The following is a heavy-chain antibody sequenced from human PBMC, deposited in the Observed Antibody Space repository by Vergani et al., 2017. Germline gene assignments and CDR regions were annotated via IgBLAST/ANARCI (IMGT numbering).Heavy chain of an antibody. Sequence: VHLVESGGGVVQPGRSLRLSCVVSGFTSSYYGMHWVRQAPGKGLEWVSTISSDGGSTYYADSVKGRFTISRDNSKNTLSLQMNSLTAEDTAIYYCAGPQGTSAYYYGGFDDWGQGILVTVSS. CDR1: GFTSSYYG. J-gene: IGHJ4*02. CDR3: AGPQGTSAYYYGGFDD. CDR2: ISSDGGST. D-gene: IGHD3-22*01. V-gene: IGHV3-23*04.